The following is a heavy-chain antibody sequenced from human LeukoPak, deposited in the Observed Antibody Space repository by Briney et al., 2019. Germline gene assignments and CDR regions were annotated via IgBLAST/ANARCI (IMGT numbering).Heavy chain of an antibody. CDR2: ISGSGGST. D-gene: IGHD6-13*01. Sequence: GGSLRLSCAASGFTFSSYAMSWVRQAPGKGLEWVSAISGSGGSTYYADSVKGRFTISRDNSKNTLYLQMNSLRAEDTAIYYCAKAFGVFEGIAAAGTNYWGQGTLVTVSS. CDR3: AKAFGVFEGIAAAGTNY. CDR1: GFTFSSYA. V-gene: IGHV3-23*01. J-gene: IGHJ4*02.